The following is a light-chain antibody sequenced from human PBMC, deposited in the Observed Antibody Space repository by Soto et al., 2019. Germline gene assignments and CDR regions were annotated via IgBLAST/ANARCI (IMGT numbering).Light chain of an antibody. J-gene: IGKJ1*01. CDR1: ESVGSN. CDR3: QQYRDWPSGT. CDR2: GTF. Sequence: EIVMTQSPATLSVSPGERATLSCRASESVGSNLAWYQQKPGQAPRLLIYGTFTRATGIPARFSGSGSGAEFTLTISSLQSADFALYYCQQYRDWPSGTLGQGTKVDIK. V-gene: IGKV3-15*01.